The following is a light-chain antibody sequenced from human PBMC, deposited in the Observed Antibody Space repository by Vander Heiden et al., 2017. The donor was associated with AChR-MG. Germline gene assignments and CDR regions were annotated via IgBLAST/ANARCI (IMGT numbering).Light chain of an antibody. CDR1: NSNIGNNY. CDR2: DNT. Sequence: QSVLTQPPSVSAAPGQKVTISCSGTNSNIGNNYVSWFQQFPRTAPKVLISDNTKRPSGIPDRFSGSKSGTSATLGITGLQTGDEADYYCGTWDDSLRADVFGTGTKVTVL. V-gene: IGLV1-51*01. J-gene: IGLJ1*01. CDR3: GTWDDSLRADV.